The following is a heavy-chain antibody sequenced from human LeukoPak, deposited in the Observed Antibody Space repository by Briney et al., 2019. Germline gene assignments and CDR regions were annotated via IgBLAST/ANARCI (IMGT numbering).Heavy chain of an antibody. CDR1: GYTFTSYY. J-gene: IGHJ5*02. V-gene: IGHV1-46*01. D-gene: IGHD3-10*01. CDR2: INPSSGST. CDR3: ARASSDFGELFP. Sequence: ASVKVSCKASGYTFTSYYMHWVRQAPGQGIEWMGIINPSSGSTSYTQKFQGRVTMTRDTSTSTVYMDLSSLRSEDTAVYYCARASSDFGELFPWGQGTLVTVSS.